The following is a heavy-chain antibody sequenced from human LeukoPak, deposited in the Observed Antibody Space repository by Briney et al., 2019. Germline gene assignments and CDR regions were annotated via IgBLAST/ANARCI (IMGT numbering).Heavy chain of an antibody. D-gene: IGHD3-3*01. CDR2: INHSGST. J-gene: IGHJ4*02. Sequence: SETLSLTCAVYGGSFSGYYWSWIRQPPGKGLEWIGEINHSGSTYYNPSLKSRVTISVDTSKNQFSLKLNSVTAADTAMYYCQSRFLEWLLDYWGQGTLVTVSS. CDR1: GGSFSGYY. CDR3: QSRFLEWLLDY. V-gene: IGHV4-34*01.